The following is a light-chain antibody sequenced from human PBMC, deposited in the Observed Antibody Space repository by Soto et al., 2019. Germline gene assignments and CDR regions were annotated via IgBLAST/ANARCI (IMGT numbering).Light chain of an antibody. Sequence: DIQMTLSPSTLSASVGDRVTITCRASQSISSWLAWYQQKPGKAPKLLIYKASSLESGVPSRFSGSGSGTEFTLTISSLQPDDFATYYCQQYNIYWTFGQGTKVEIK. J-gene: IGKJ1*01. V-gene: IGKV1-5*03. CDR2: KAS. CDR1: QSISSW. CDR3: QQYNIYWT.